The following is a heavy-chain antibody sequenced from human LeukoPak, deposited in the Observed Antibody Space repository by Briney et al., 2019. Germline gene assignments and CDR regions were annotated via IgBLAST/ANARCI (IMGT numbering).Heavy chain of an antibody. Sequence: GGSLELSCEPPGSKNATYWINGAPEAPGRGRGGGPNIKKVGGEEGNVASVKGRFTISRDNARNSLYLQMNGLRAEDTAVYYCARDTPLREVVPEARAHYYYYYGMDVWGQGTTVTVSS. D-gene: IGHD2-2*01. CDR1: GSKNATYW. CDR3: ARDTPLREVVPEARAHYYYYYGMDV. CDR2: IKKVGGEE. V-gene: IGHV3-7*01. J-gene: IGHJ6*02.